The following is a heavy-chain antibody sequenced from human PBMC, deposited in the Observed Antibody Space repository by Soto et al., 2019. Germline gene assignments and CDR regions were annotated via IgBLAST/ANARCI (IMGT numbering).Heavy chain of an antibody. V-gene: IGHV3-21*01. CDR3: ARDIPPPPESIYYYYGMDV. CDR1: GFTFSSYS. J-gene: IGHJ6*02. CDR2: ISSSSSYI. Sequence: GGALRLSCAASGFTFSSYSMNWVRQAPGKGLEWVSSISSSSSYIYYADSVKGRFTISRDNAKNSLYLQMNSLRAEDTAVYYCARDIPPPPESIYYYYGMDVWGQGTTVTVSS.